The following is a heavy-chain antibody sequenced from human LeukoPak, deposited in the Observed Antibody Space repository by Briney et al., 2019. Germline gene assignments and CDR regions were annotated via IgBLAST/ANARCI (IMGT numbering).Heavy chain of an antibody. CDR3: AKDHLHSSGWYPPYYFDY. D-gene: IGHD6-19*01. Sequence: GGSLRLSCAASGFTFSSYAMSWVRQAPGKGPEWVSAISGSGGSTYYADSVKGRFTISRDNSKNTLYLQMNSLRAEDTAVYYCAKDHLHSSGWYPPYYFDYWGQGTLVTVSS. CDR1: GFTFSSYA. V-gene: IGHV3-23*01. J-gene: IGHJ4*02. CDR2: ISGSGGST.